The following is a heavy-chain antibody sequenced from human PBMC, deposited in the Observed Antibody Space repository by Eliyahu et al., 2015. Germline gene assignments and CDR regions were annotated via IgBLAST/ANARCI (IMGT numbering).Heavy chain of an antibody. CDR3: ARDGPVDRCPGGVCYPVYDY. V-gene: IGHV1-3*01. Sequence: QVQLVQSGAEVKKPGASVKXSCKTSXTTFTNSAXXWVRQAPGXXLEWMGWIIAGNGSTKXSQRFQGRVTITRDTSASTVYMELSSLRSEDTAVYYCARDGPVDRCPGGVCYPVYDYWGQGTLVTVSS. CDR1: XTTFTNSA. CDR2: IIAGNGST. J-gene: IGHJ4*02. D-gene: IGHD2-8*02.